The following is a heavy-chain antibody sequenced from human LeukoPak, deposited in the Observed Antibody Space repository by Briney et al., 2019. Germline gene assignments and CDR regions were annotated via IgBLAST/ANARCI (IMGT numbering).Heavy chain of an antibody. CDR3: AKDVQWLVSVLDY. D-gene: IGHD6-19*01. J-gene: IGHJ4*02. Sequence: GGSLRLSCAASGFTFSSYAMSWIRQAPGKGLEWVSAISGSGGSTYYADSVKGRFTISRDNSKNTLYLQMNSLRAEDTAVYYCAKDVQWLVSVLDYWGQGTLVTVSS. CDR1: GFTFSSYA. CDR2: ISGSGGST. V-gene: IGHV3-23*01.